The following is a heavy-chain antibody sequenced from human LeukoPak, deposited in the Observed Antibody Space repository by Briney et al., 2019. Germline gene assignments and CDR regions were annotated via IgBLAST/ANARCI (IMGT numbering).Heavy chain of an antibody. Sequence: SETLSLTCAVYGGSFSGYYWSWIRQPPGKGLEWIGEINHSGSTNYNPSLKSRVTISVDTSKNQFSLKLNSVTAADTAVYYCAISIAALRSDYWGQGTLVTVSS. D-gene: IGHD6-6*01. CDR2: INHSGST. J-gene: IGHJ4*02. V-gene: IGHV4-34*01. CDR1: GGSFSGYY. CDR3: AISIAALRSDY.